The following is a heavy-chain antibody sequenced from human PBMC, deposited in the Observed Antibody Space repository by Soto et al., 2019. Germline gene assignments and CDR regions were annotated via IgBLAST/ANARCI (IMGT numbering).Heavy chain of an antibody. CDR1: SGSISSTIYS. D-gene: IGHD2-2*01. J-gene: IGHJ5*02. CDR2: IFYSGST. Sequence: PSETLSLTCTVSSGSISSTIYSWDWIRQPPGKGLEWIGSIFYSGSTYYNPSLKSRVTISVDTSKNQFSLTLTSVTAADTAVYYCARVPGPWGQGTLVTVAS. V-gene: IGHV4-39*01. CDR3: ARVPGP.